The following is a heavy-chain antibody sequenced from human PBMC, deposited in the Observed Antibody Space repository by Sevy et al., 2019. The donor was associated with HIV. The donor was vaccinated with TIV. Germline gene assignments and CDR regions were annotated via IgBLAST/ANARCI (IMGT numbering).Heavy chain of an antibody. J-gene: IGHJ3*02. CDR3: AGYSRGVLRNASDI. CDR1: GGSISSSSYY. V-gene: IGHV4-39*01. D-gene: IGHD3-10*01. Sequence: SETLSLTCTVSGGSISSSSYYWGWIRQPPGKGLEWIGSISYSRSTYYNPSLKSRVTISVDTSKNQFSLKLSSVTAADTAVYYCAGYSRGVLRNASDIWGQGTMVTVSS. CDR2: ISYSRST.